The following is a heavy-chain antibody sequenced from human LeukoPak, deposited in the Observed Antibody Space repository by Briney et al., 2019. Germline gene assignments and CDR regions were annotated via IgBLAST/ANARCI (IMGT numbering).Heavy chain of an antibody. D-gene: IGHD3-3*01. CDR1: GFSFSNTW. CDR3: AKEKGRVLKGYDFWSGYYTGDFDY. V-gene: IGHV3-15*01. J-gene: IGHJ4*02. Sequence: GGSLRLSCAASGFSFSNTWMSWVRQAPGKGLEWVGRIKSKTDGGTTDYAAPVKGRFTISRDNSKNTLYLQMNSLRAEDTAVYYCAKEKGRVLKGYDFWSGYYTGDFDYWGQGTLVTVSS. CDR2: IKSKTDGGTT.